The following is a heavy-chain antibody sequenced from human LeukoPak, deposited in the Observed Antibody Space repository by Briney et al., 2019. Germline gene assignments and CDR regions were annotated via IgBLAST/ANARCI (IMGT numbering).Heavy chain of an antibody. CDR2: INPNSGGT. CDR3: ARSPSGYCGGDCDAFDI. V-gene: IGHV1-2*04. Sequence: ASVTVSCNASGYTFTGYYMHWVRQAPGQGLEWMGWINPNSGGTNYAQKFQGWVTMTRDTSISTAYMELSRLRSDDTAVYYCARSPSGYCGGDCDAFDIWGQGTMVTVSS. D-gene: IGHD2-21*02. CDR1: GYTFTGYY. J-gene: IGHJ3*02.